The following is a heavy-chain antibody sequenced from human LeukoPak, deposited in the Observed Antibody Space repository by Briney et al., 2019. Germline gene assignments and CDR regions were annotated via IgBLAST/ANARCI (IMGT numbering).Heavy chain of an antibody. CDR1: GYTFTDHF. Sequence: ASVKVSCKASGYTFTDHFIHWVGQAPGQGLEWMGWINPNTGGTNYVQNFQGRVSMARDTSISTVYMELSSLRSDDTAVYYCARPLTAGWYGAYWGQGSLVTVSS. J-gene: IGHJ4*02. CDR3: ARPLTAGWYGAY. CDR2: INPNTGGT. V-gene: IGHV1-2*02. D-gene: IGHD6-19*01.